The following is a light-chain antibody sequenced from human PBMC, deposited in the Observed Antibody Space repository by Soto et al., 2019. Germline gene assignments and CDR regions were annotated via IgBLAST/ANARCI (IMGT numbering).Light chain of an antibody. CDR1: QSVSKC. Sequence: EIVLTQSPGTLTLSPGERATXSCRASQSVSKCLAWYQQKPGQTPRLLIYDVSSRAPGIPARFSGSGSGTDFTLTISSLEPEDFAVYYCQQCNNWPPITFGQGTRLEIK. CDR2: DVS. CDR3: QQCNNWPPIT. V-gene: IGKV3-11*01. J-gene: IGKJ5*01.